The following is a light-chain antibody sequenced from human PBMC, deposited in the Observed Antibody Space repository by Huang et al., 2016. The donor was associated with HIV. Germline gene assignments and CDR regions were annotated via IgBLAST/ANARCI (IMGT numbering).Light chain of an antibody. CDR2: KAS. V-gene: IGKV1-5*03. Sequence: DIQMTQSPSTLSASVGDRVTITCRASQSISSWLAWYQQKPGKAPKLLIYKASSLEAGVTSRFSGSGSGTEFTLTISSLQPDDFATYYCQQYNSYSPVYTFGQGTKLEVK. CDR3: QQYNSYSPVYT. CDR1: QSISSW. J-gene: IGKJ2*01.